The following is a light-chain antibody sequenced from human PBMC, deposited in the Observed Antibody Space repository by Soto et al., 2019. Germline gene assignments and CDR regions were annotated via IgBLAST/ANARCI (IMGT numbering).Light chain of an antibody. V-gene: IGKV1-39*01. CDR2: AAS. Sequence: DIQMTQSPSSLSASLGDRVTITCRASQSISYYLHWYQQKPGKAPKLLIYAASSMASGVPARFSASGSGTDFTLTLNSLQPEDFATYYCQQGYSTPRTFGQGTKVEIK. CDR3: QQGYSTPRT. J-gene: IGKJ1*01. CDR1: QSISYY.